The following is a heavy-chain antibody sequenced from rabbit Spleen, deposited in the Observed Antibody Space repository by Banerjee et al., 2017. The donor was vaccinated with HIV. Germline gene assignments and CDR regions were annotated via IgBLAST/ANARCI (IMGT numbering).Heavy chain of an antibody. CDR3: ARANTDGPANYAGPFTL. J-gene: IGHJ4*01. V-gene: IGHV1S40*01. CDR1: GFDFSSSYW. Sequence: QSLEESGGDLVKPGASLTLTCKASGFDFSSSYWICWVRQAPGKGLEWIGCIYASAGSATYYASWAKGRFTISRTSSTTVTLQMTSLTAADTATYFCARANTDGPANYAGPFTLWGPGTLVTVS. D-gene: IGHD4-2*01. CDR2: IYASAGSAT.